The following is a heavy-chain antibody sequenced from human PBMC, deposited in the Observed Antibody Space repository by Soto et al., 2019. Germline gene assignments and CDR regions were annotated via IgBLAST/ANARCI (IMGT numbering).Heavy chain of an antibody. D-gene: IGHD3-22*01. CDR3: AKDQYYDSSGYYYFDY. CDR1: GFTFSSYA. J-gene: IGHJ4*02. V-gene: IGHV3-23*01. Sequence: GGSLRLSCAASGFTFSSYAMSWVRQAPGKGLEWVSAISGSGGSTYYADSVKGRFTISRDNSKNTLYLQMNSLRAEDTAVYYCAKDQYYDSSGYYYFDYWGQGTLVTVSS. CDR2: ISGSGGST.